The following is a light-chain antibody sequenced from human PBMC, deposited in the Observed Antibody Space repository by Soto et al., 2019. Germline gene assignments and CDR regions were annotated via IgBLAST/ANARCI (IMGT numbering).Light chain of an antibody. CDR2: DAS. J-gene: IGKJ2*01. Sequence: EIVLTQSPGTLSLSPGERATLSCRASQTVRNNYLAWYQQKPGQAPRFLIYDASSRATGIPDRFSGGGSGTDFTLTISRLEPEDFAVYYCQQYGGSPYTFGQGTKVDI. CDR1: QTVRNNY. CDR3: QQYGGSPYT. V-gene: IGKV3-20*01.